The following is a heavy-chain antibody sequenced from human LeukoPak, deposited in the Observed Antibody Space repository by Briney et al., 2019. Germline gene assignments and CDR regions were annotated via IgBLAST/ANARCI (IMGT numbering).Heavy chain of an antibody. Sequence: TGGSLRLSCAASGFTFINAWMSWVRQDPGKGQEWVGRIKSKIDAGTTNYAAPVKDRFTISRDDSKNTLYLQMNSLKTEDTAVYYCTTHIYCRSPSCYRHYWGQGTLVTVSS. CDR3: TTHIYCRSPSCYRHY. CDR2: IKSKIDAGTT. V-gene: IGHV3-15*01. CDR1: GFTFINAW. D-gene: IGHD2-2*02. J-gene: IGHJ4*02.